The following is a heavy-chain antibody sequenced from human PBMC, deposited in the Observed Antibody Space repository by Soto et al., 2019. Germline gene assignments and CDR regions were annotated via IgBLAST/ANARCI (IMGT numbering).Heavy chain of an antibody. CDR3: ARDQVEYSSSSEGFDP. CDR2: ISAYNGNT. V-gene: IGHV1-18*01. D-gene: IGHD6-6*01. Sequence: ASVKVSCKASGYPFTSYGISWVRQAPGQGPEWIGWISAYNGNTNYAQKLQGRVTMTTDTSTSTAYMELRSLRSDDTAVYYCARDQVEYSSSSEGFDPWGQGTMVTVSS. J-gene: IGHJ5*02. CDR1: GYPFTSYG.